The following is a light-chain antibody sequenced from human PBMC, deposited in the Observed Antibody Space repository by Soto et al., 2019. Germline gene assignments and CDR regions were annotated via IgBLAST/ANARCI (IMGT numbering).Light chain of an antibody. V-gene: IGKV3-15*01. CDR2: GAS. CDR3: QQHGSYPLT. J-gene: IGKJ4*01. CDR1: QSVGRN. Sequence: EVVMTQSPATLSVSPGERGTLSCRASQSVGRNLAWYQQKPGQAPRLLIYGASTRATGIPARFSGSGSGTEFTLTISSLQSEDFAVYYCQQHGSYPLTFGGGTKVDIK.